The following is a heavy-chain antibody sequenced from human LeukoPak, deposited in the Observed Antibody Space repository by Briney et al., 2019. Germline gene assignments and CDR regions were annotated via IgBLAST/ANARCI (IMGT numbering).Heavy chain of an antibody. CDR3: ARDREASDGFNWFDP. CDR2: LIKSITYV. Sequence: PGGSLRLSCAASGFTFSTYSMSCVRQAPGKGLEWVSSLIKSITYVYYAASVKGRFTISRDNAKNSLFLEMNSLRAEDTAVYYCARDREASDGFNWFDPWGQGTLVTVSS. J-gene: IGHJ5*02. CDR1: GFTFSTYS. D-gene: IGHD3-10*01. V-gene: IGHV3-21*01.